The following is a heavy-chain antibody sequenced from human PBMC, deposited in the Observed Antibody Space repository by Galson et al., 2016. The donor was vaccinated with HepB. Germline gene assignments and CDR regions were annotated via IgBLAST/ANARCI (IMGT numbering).Heavy chain of an antibody. CDR3: ATDREEPGWSFWH. D-gene: IGHD1-26*01. Sequence: SLRLSCAASGFTFSRYWMNWVRQAPGKGLEWVASIKEDGSGTYYAESVKGRFTISRDNVKNSLYLQLNSLRAGDTAVYYCATDREEPGWSFWHWGQGTLVSVSS. CDR1: GFTFSRYW. J-gene: IGHJ1*01. CDR2: IKEDGSGT. V-gene: IGHV3-7*01.